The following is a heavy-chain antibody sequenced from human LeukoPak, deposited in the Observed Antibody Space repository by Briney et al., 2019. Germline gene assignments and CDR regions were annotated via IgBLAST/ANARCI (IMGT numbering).Heavy chain of an antibody. V-gene: IGHV3-21*01. CDR1: GFTFSSYT. Sequence: GGSLRLSCAASGFTFSSYTMNWVRQAPGKGLEWVSSISTTGTYIYYADSVKGRSTISRDNAKNSLYLQMNSLRAEDTAVYYCARDLDCSSTSCTGSFGYWGQGTLVTVSS. J-gene: IGHJ4*02. CDR2: ISTTGTYI. D-gene: IGHD2-2*01. CDR3: ARDLDCSSTSCTGSFGY.